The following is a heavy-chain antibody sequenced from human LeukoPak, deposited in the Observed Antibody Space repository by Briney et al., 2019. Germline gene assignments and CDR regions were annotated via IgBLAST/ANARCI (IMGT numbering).Heavy chain of an antibody. V-gene: IGHV1-46*01. J-gene: IGHJ4*02. D-gene: IGHD2-21*02. CDR1: GYTFTDYY. CDR2: IDPNGGAT. Sequence: ASVKVSCKASGYTFTDYYIHWVRQVPGQGLEWVGVIDPNGGATSYVKKFQGRRTVTRDTSRSTVYLEVSSLRSEDTAMYYCARALCDGDCYTRHFDHWGQGTLVTVSS. CDR3: ARALCDGDCYTRHFDH.